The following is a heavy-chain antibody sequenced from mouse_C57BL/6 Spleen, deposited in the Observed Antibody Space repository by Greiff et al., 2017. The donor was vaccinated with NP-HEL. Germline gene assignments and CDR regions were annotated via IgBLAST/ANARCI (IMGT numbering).Heavy chain of an antibody. Sequence: QVQLQQPGAELVKPGASVKMSCKASGYTFTSYWITWVKQRPGQGLEWIGDIYPGSGSTNYNEKFKSKATLTVDTSSSTAYMQLSSLTSEDSAVYYCARYRSYSNYFFMDYWGQGTSVTVSS. J-gene: IGHJ4*01. CDR1: GYTFTSYW. V-gene: IGHV1-55*01. D-gene: IGHD2-5*01. CDR2: IYPGSGST. CDR3: ARYRSYSNYFFMDY.